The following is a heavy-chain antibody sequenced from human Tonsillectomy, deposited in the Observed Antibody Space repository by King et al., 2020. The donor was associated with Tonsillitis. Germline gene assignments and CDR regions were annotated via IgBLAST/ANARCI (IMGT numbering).Heavy chain of an antibody. V-gene: IGHV3-30*04. J-gene: IGHJ4*02. Sequence: VQLVESGGGVVQPGGSLRLSCVASGFTFSSYAMHWVRQAPGKGLEWVTITSYDGTSEYYADSVEGRFTISRDNSKSTLFLQMNPLRPEDTAVYYCAKGKGALGGLGNDYWGQGTLVTVSS. CDR1: GFTFSSYA. D-gene: IGHD3-16*01. CDR2: TSYDGTSE. CDR3: AKGKGALGGLGNDY.